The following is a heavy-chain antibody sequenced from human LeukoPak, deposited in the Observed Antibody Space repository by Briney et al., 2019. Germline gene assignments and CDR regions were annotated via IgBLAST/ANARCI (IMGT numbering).Heavy chain of an antibody. D-gene: IGHD4-17*01. J-gene: IGHJ1*01. CDR3: AKDDSWAYGEMLYFQH. CDR2: ISGSGGST. Sequence: PGGSLRLSCAASGFTFSSYAMSWVRQAPGKGLEWVSAISGSGGSTYYADSVKGRFTISRDNSKNTLYLQTNSLRAEDTAVYYCAKDDSWAYGEMLYFQHWGQGTLVTVSS. V-gene: IGHV3-23*01. CDR1: GFTFSSYA.